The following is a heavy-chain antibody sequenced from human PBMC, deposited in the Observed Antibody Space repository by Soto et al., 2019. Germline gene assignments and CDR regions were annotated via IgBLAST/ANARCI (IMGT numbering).Heavy chain of an antibody. CDR1: GGSISSGGYY. Sequence: SETLSLTCTVSGGSISSGGYYWSWIRQHPGKGLEWIGYIYYSGSTYYNPSLKSRVTISVDTSKNQFSLKLSSVTAADTAVYYCARDRGDYDFWSGYSFYFDYWGQGTLVTVSS. D-gene: IGHD3-3*01. CDR2: IYYSGST. J-gene: IGHJ4*02. CDR3: ARDRGDYDFWSGYSFYFDY. V-gene: IGHV4-31*03.